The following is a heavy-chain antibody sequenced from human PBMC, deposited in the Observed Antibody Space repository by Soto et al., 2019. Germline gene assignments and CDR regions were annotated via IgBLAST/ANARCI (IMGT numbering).Heavy chain of an antibody. J-gene: IGHJ4*02. CDR3: ARDSGLRGPSGDLDY. Sequence: QVQLVQSGAEVKEPGASVKLSCKASGFIFTSHVVHWVRQAPGQRLEWMGWVTGGNGDTKYSQKFQGRVTITRDISATTAYMELSRLTSEDKAIYYCARDSGLRGPSGDLDYWGQGTLVTVSS. D-gene: IGHD4-17*01. CDR2: VTGGNGDT. V-gene: IGHV1-3*01. CDR1: GFIFTSHV.